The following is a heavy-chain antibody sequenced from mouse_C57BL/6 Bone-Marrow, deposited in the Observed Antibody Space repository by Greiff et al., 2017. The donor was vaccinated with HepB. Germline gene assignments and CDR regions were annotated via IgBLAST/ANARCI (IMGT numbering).Heavy chain of an antibody. D-gene: IGHD1-1*01. CDR3: TRGVVATVDY. CDR1: GFNIKDDY. V-gene: IGHV14-4*01. CDR2: IDPENGDT. J-gene: IGHJ2*01. Sequence: VQLKESGAELVRPGASVKLSCTASGFNIKDDYMHWVKQRPEQGLEWIGWIDPENGDTEYASKFQGKATITADTSSNTAYLQLSSLTSEDTAVYYCTRGVVATVDYWGQGTTLTVSS.